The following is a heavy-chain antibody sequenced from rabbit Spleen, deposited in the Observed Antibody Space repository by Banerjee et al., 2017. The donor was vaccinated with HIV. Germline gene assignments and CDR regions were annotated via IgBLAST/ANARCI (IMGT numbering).Heavy chain of an antibody. J-gene: IGHJ4*01. CDR3: VRGASSTGYYSL. Sequence: PGKGLEWIGYIDPVFGITNYANSVKGRFTISRDNTQNTLYLQLNSLTAADTATYFCVRGASSTGYYSLWGPGTLVTVS. D-gene: IGHD1-1*01. V-gene: IGHV1S7*01. CDR2: IDPVFGIT.